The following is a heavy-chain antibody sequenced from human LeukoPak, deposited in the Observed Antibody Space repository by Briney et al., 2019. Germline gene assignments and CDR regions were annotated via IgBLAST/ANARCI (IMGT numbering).Heavy chain of an antibody. CDR1: GFTFSSYA. D-gene: IGHD4-23*01. V-gene: IGHV3-23*01. J-gene: IGHJ4*02. CDR2: ISGSGGST. CDR3: ARDQFYGGNSMGFDY. Sequence: GGSLRLSCAASGFTFSSYAMSWVRQAPGKGLEWVSAISGSGGSTYYADSVKGRFTISRDNAKNSLYLQMNSLRAEDTAVYYCARDQFYGGNSMGFDYWGQGTLVTVSS.